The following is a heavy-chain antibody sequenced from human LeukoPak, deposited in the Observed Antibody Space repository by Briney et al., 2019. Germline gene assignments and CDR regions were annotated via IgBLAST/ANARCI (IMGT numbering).Heavy chain of an antibody. D-gene: IGHD2-15*01. V-gene: IGHV4-59*08. Sequence: SETLSLTCTVAGGSISSYYWSWLRQPPGKGLDWIGYIYYSGSTNYNPSLKSRVTISVDTSKNQFSLKLSSVTAADTAVYYCARGQYCSGGSCYSGFDYWGQGTLVTVSS. CDR3: ARGQYCSGGSCYSGFDY. J-gene: IGHJ4*02. CDR1: GGSISSYY. CDR2: IYYSGST.